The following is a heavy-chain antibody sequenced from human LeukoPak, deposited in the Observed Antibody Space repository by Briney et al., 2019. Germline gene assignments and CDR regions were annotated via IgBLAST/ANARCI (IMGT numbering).Heavy chain of an antibody. CDR1: GYTFTGYY. CDR2: INPNSGGT. D-gene: IGHD3-10*01. CDR3: ARYYIEGRCFDY. J-gene: IGHJ4*02. V-gene: IGHV1-2*02. Sequence: GASVKVSCKASGYTFTGYYIHWVRQAPGQGLEWMGWINPNSGGTNYAQKFQGRVTMTRDTSIRTAYMELSRLRSDDTAMYYCARYYIEGRCFDYWGQGTLVTDSS.